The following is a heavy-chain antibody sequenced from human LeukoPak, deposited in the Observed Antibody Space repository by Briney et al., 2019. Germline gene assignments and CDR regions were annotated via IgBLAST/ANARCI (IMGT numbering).Heavy chain of an antibody. Sequence: SETLSLTCTVSGGSIRSYYWSWIRQPPGEGLEWIGYIYYSGSTNYNPSLKSRVTISVDTSRNQFSLKLSSVTAADTAVYYCARGRGQQLVRPGDRRGNWFDPWGQGTLVTVSS. CDR1: GGSIRSYY. CDR2: IYYSGST. CDR3: ARGRGQQLVRPGDRRGNWFDP. D-gene: IGHD6-6*01. V-gene: IGHV4-59*08. J-gene: IGHJ5*02.